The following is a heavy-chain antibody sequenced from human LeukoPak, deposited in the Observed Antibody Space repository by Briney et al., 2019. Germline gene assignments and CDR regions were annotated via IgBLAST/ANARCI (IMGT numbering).Heavy chain of an antibody. CDR2: IYSGGST. Sequence: GGSLRLSCAASGFTFSSNYMSWVRQAPGRGLEGVSVIYSGGSTYYADSVKGRFTISRDNSKNTLYLQMNSLRAEDTAVYYCASGPSGYSSSWPLDYWGQGTLVTVSS. CDR1: GFTFSSNY. J-gene: IGHJ4*02. V-gene: IGHV3-66*01. CDR3: ASGPSGYSSSWPLDY. D-gene: IGHD6-13*01.